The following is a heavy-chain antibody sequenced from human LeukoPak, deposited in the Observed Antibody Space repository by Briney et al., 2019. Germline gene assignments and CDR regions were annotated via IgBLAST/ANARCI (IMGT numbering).Heavy chain of an antibody. D-gene: IGHD6-25*01. V-gene: IGHV3-48*01. Sequence: PGGSLRLSCAASGFTFSSYNMNWVRQAPGKGLEWVSYISSGSSTIYYADSVKGRFTISRDTAKNSLYLQMNSLRAEDTGVYYCAREYLQRKTGYFDNWGQGTLVTVSS. CDR2: ISSGSSTI. CDR3: AREYLQRKTGYFDN. CDR1: GFTFSSYN. J-gene: IGHJ4*02.